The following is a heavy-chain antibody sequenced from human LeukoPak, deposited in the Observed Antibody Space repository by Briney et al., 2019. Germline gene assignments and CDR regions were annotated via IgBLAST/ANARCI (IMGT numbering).Heavy chain of an antibody. CDR2: IYYSGST. Sequence: SETLSLTCTVSGGSIRSYYWSWIRQPPGKGLEWIGYIYYSGSTDYNPSLKSRVTISIDTSKNHFSPKLSSVTAADTAVYYCARTLTVDTAMVDYWGQGTLVTVSS. CDR1: GGSIRSYY. D-gene: IGHD5-18*01. J-gene: IGHJ4*02. CDR3: ARTLTVDTAMVDY. V-gene: IGHV4-59*01.